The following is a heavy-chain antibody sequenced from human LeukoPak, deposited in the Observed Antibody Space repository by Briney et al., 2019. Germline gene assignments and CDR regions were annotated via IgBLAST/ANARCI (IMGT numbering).Heavy chain of an antibody. V-gene: IGHV3-30-3*01. D-gene: IGHD1-7*01. Sequence: GGSLRLSCAASGFTFSSYAMHWVRQAPGKGLEWVAVISYDGSNKYYADSVKGRFTISRDNSKNTPYLQMNSLRAEDTAVYYCARGLAKLPPGDHWGQGSLVTVSS. CDR1: GFTFSSYA. CDR2: ISYDGSNK. J-gene: IGHJ4*02. CDR3: ARGLAKLPPGDH.